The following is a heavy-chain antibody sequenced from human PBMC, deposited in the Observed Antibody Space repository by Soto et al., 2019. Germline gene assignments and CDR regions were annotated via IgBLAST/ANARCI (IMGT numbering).Heavy chain of an antibody. J-gene: IGHJ4*02. Sequence: EVQLVESGGGLVTPGQSLRLSCAASGFTFSTYAMNWVRQAPGKGLEWVSSISNSGSFIYYADSVKGRFTISRDNTKNSLHLQMDSLRAEDTAVYYCARVYHGCSSTTCLFYFDYWGQGTLVTVSS. D-gene: IGHD2-2*01. CDR3: ARVYHGCSSTTCLFYFDY. V-gene: IGHV3-21*01. CDR1: GFTFSTYA. CDR2: ISNSGSFI.